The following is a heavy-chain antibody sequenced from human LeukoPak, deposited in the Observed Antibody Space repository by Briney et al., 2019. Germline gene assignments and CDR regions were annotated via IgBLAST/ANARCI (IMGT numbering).Heavy chain of an antibody. CDR1: GFTFSTYA. J-gene: IGHJ6*03. V-gene: IGHV3-23*01. CDR2: ISGSGGDT. Sequence: GGSLRLSCAASGFTFSTYAMTWVRQAPGKGLEWVSAISGSGGDTYYAESVKGRFTISRDNFKNTLYLQMNSLRAEDTAVYYCAKVGYYYYMDVWAKGTMVTVSS. CDR3: AKVGYYYYMDV.